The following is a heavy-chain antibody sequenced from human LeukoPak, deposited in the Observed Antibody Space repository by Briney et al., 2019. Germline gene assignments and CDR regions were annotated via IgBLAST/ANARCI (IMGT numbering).Heavy chain of an antibody. CDR3: AGLPDLALTPSAPVGFDP. J-gene: IGHJ5*02. CDR2: ISRSGSHI. Sequence: GGSLRLSCAASGFTLSIYSMNWVRQTTGKGLEWVSCISRSGSHIYYSDSVKGRFTISRDNAKNSLYLQMNSLRAEDTAVYYCAGLPDLALTPSAPVGFDPWGQGTLVTVSS. D-gene: IGHD2-8*01. CDR1: GFTLSIYS. V-gene: IGHV3-21*06.